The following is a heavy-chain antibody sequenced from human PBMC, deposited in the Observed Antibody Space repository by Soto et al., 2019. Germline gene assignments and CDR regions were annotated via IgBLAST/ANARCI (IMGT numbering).Heavy chain of an antibody. CDR3: ARTMTTVTAELDY. CDR2: IYHSGST. D-gene: IGHD4-4*01. Sequence: QVQLQESGPGLVKPSGTLSLTCAVSGGSIGSSYWWSWVRQHPGKGLEWIGEIYHSGSTNYNPSLKSRVTISVDRSKNQFSLKLSSVTAADTAVYYCARTMTTVTAELDYWGQGTLVTVSS. V-gene: IGHV4-4*02. J-gene: IGHJ4*02. CDR1: GGSIGSSYW.